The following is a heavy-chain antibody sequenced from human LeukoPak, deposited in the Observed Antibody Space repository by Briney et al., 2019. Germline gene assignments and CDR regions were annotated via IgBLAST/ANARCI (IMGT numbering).Heavy chain of an antibody. V-gene: IGHV4-31*03. CDR3: ARADSGNDSFDF. D-gene: IGHD5-12*01. CDR1: GGSISSGVYY. CDR2: IYYSGST. J-gene: IGHJ4*02. Sequence: SETLSLTCTVSGGSISSGVYYCSWIRQHPGKGLECIGYIYYSGSTYYNPSLKSRVTISVDTSKNQFSLKLSSVTAADTAVYYCARADSGNDSFDFWGQGTLVTVSS.